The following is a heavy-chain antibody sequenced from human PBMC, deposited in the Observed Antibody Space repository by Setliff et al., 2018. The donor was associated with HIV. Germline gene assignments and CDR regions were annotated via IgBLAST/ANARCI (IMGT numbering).Heavy chain of an antibody. CDR2: IYYSGST. CDR3: ARDPGRTAAGTEYFDY. D-gene: IGHD6-13*01. Sequence: PSETLSLTCAVYGGSFSGYYWSWIRQPPGKGLEWIGYIYYSGSTNYNPSLKSRITISVDTSKNQFSLKLSSVTAADTAIYYCARDPGRTAAGTEYFDYWGQGVLVTVSS. CDR1: GGSFSGYY. J-gene: IGHJ4*02. V-gene: IGHV4-59*01.